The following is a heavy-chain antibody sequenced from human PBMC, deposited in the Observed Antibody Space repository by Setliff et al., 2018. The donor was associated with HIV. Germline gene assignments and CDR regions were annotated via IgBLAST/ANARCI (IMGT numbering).Heavy chain of an antibody. J-gene: IGHJ4*02. CDR2: ISAYNGNT. D-gene: IGHD3-22*01. CDR3: ARASQNSYYDSSGYADY. Sequence: VASVKVSCKASGYTFTSYGISWVRQAPGQGLEWMGWISAYNGNTNYAQKLQGRVTMTTDTSTSTAYMELRSLRSDDTAVYYCARASQNSYYDSSGYADYWGQGTLVTVSS. V-gene: IGHV1-18*01. CDR1: GYTFTSYG.